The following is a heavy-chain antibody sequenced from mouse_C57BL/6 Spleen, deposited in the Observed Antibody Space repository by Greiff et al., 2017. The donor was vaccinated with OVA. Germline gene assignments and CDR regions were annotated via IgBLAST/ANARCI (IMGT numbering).Heavy chain of an antibody. CDR2: IYPGDGDT. V-gene: IGHV1-82*01. CDR3: ARRGLRYYAMDY. D-gene: IGHD2-4*01. CDR1: GYAFSSSW. Sequence: VQLQESGPELVKPGASVKISCKASGYAFSSSWMNWVKPRPGKGLEWIGRIYPGDGDTNYNGKFKGKATLTADKSSSTAYMQLSSLTSEDSAVYFCARRGLRYYAMDYWGQGTSVTVSS. J-gene: IGHJ4*01.